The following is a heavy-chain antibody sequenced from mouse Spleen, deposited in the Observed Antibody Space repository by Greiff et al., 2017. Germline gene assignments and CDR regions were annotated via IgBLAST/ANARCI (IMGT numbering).Heavy chain of an antibody. Sequence: VQLQQPGAELVRPGTSVKLSCKASGYTFSSYWMHWVKQRPGQGLEWIGVIDPSDTYTNYNQKFKGKATLTVDTSSSTAYMQLSSLTSEDSAVYYCARRTGSDYWGQGTTLTVSS. CDR3: ARRTGSDY. J-gene: IGHJ2*01. CDR2: IDPSDTYT. V-gene: IGHV1-59*01. D-gene: IGHD4-1*01. CDR1: GYTFSSYW.